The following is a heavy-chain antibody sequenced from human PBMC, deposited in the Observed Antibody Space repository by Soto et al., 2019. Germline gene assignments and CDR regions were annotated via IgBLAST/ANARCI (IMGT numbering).Heavy chain of an antibody. CDR3: ARSSLTMVRGVTLYNWFDP. D-gene: IGHD3-10*01. J-gene: IGHJ5*02. CDR2: IIPIFGTA. Sequence: GASVKVSCKASGGTFSSYAISWVRQAPGQGLEWMGGIIPIFGTANYAQKFQGRVTITADESTSTAYMELSSLRSEDTAVYYCARSSLTMVRGVTLYNWFDPWGQGTLVTVSS. CDR1: GGTFSSYA. V-gene: IGHV1-69*13.